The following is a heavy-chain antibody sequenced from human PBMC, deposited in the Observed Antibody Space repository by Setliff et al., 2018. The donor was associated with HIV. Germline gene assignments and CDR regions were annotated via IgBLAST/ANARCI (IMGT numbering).Heavy chain of an antibody. CDR2: INAGNGNT. D-gene: IGHD2-2*01. V-gene: IGHV1-3*01. J-gene: IGHJ3*02. CDR3: ARLSSAAMWGGGAFDI. CDR1: GYSFTSYT. Sequence: ASVKVSCKASGYSFTSYTIHWVRQAPGQRPEWMGWINAGNGNTKYSQKFRGRVTFTRDTSASTAYMELSGLGFEDTAVYYCARLSSAAMWGGGAFDIWGQGTMVTVSS.